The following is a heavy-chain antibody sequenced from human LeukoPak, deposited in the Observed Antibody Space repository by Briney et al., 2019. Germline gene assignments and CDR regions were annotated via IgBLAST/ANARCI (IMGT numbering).Heavy chain of an antibody. Sequence: GGSLRLSCAASGFTFSSYAMSWVRQAPGKGLEWVSAISGSGGSTYYADSVKGRFTISRDNSKNTLYLQMNNLRAEDTAVYYCAKGGHDYVWGSYRYYFDYWGQGTLVTVSS. V-gene: IGHV3-23*01. D-gene: IGHD3-16*02. J-gene: IGHJ4*02. CDR2: ISGSGGST. CDR3: AKGGHDYVWGSYRYYFDY. CDR1: GFTFSSYA.